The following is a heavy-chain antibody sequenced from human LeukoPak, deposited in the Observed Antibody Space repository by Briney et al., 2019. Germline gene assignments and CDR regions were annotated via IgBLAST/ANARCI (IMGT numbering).Heavy chain of an antibody. CDR2: INPNSGGT. J-gene: IGHJ4*02. Sequence: ASVKVSCKASGYTFTAYYIHWVRQAPGQGLEWMGWINPNSGGTNYAQKFQGRVTMIRDTSISAVYMELNRLRSDDTAVYYCARDGRDGYNLVHYWGQGTLVTVSS. V-gene: IGHV1-2*02. CDR3: ARDGRDGYNLVHY. D-gene: IGHD5-24*01. CDR1: GYTFTAYY.